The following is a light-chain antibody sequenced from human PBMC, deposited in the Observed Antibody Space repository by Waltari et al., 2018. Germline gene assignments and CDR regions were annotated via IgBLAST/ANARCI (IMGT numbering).Light chain of an antibody. V-gene: IGKV4-1*01. Sequence: DIVMTQSPDSLAVSLGERANINCKSSQSVLYSSNNKNYLAWYQRKAGQPPKLLIYWASTRASGVPDRFSGSGSGTDFTLTISSLQAEDEAVYYCQQYDASPLTFGGGTKVEIK. CDR3: QQYDASPLT. J-gene: IGKJ4*01. CDR1: QSVLYSSNNKNY. CDR2: WAS.